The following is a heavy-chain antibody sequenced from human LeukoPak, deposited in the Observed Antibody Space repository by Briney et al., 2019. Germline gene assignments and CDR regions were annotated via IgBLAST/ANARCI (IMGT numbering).Heavy chain of an antibody. CDR2: ISAGGGTT. D-gene: IGHD3-10*01. Sequence: GESLKISCVASGFTFTDYALAWVRQAPGKGLEWVSRISAGGGTTYYADSVKDRFTISRENSKNTVYLQISSLRAEDTARYYCARISFGDLGGYFDYWGQGNLVTVSS. CDR1: GFTFTDYA. V-gene: IGHV3-23*01. J-gene: IGHJ4*02. CDR3: ARISFGDLGGYFDY.